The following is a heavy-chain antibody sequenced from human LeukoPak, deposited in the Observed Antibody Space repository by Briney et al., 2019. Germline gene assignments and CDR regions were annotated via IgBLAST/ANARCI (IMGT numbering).Heavy chain of an antibody. J-gene: IGHJ5*02. V-gene: IGHV4-30-2*01. CDR2: IYHSGST. Sequence: SQTLSLTCAVSGGSISSGGYSWSWIRQPPGKGLEWIGYIYHSGSTYYNPSLKSRVTISVDRSKNQFSLKLSSVTAADTAVYYCARLCSGSSCPFDPWGQGTLVTVSS. CDR3: ARLCSGSSCPFDP. CDR1: GGSISSGGYS. D-gene: IGHD2-15*01.